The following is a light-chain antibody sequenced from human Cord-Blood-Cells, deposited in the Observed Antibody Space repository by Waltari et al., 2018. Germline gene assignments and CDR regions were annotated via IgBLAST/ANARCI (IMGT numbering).Light chain of an antibody. CDR3: QAWDSSIVV. V-gene: IGLV3-1*01. Sequence: SYELTQPPSVSVSPGQTASITCSGAKLGDTYACWYQQKPGQSPVLVIYQDSKRPSGIPERFSGSNSGNTATLTISGTQAMDEADYYCQAWDSSIVVFGGGTKLTVL. CDR2: QDS. CDR1: KLGDTY. J-gene: IGLJ2*01.